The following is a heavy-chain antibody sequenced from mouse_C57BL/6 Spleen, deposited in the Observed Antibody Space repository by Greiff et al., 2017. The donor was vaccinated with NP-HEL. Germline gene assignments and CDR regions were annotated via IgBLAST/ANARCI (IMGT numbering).Heavy chain of an antibody. J-gene: IGHJ3*01. V-gene: IGHV10-1*01. CDR1: GFSFNTYA. CDR2: IRSKSNNYAT. Sequence: EVKLMESGGGLVQPKGSLKLSCAASGFSFNTYAMNWVRQAPGKGLEWVARIRSKSNNYATYYADSVKDRFTISRDDSESMLYLQMNNLKTEDTAMYYCVSVGFAYWGQGTLVTVSA. CDR3: VSVGFAY.